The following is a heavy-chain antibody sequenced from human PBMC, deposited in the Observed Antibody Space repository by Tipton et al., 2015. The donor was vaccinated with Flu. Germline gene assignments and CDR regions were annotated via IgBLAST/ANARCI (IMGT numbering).Heavy chain of an antibody. CDR1: GGSVSSGGSY. V-gene: IGHV4-31*02. D-gene: IGHD3-10*01. CDR2: IYYSGNT. Sequence: LRLSCIVSGGSVSSGGSYWSWIRQHPGKGLEWIGNIYYSGNTFYNPSLKSRLIISLDKSNNQFSLKLTSVTAADTAVYYCARAQDYYGSGSYVHWGQGTLVTVSS. J-gene: IGHJ4*02. CDR3: ARAQDYYGSGSYVH.